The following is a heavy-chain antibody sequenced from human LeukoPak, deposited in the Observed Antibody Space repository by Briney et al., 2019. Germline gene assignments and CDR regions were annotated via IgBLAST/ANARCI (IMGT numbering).Heavy chain of an antibody. Sequence: SGPTLVNPTHTLTLACTLSGFALSTSGMCVTWIRQPPGKALEWLARIDWDDAKYYRTSLKTRLTISKDTSKNQVVLTMTNMDPVDTATYYCARIAPGYGDYLIDYWGQGMLVTVSS. CDR1: GFALSTSGMC. CDR3: ARIAPGYGDYLIDY. V-gene: IGHV2-70*11. J-gene: IGHJ4*02. D-gene: IGHD4-17*01. CDR2: IDWDDAK.